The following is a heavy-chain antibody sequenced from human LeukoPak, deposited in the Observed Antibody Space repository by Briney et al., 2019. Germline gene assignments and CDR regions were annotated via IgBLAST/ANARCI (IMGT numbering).Heavy chain of an antibody. CDR1: GFTFDDYA. CDR2: ISGDGGST. V-gene: IGHV3-43*02. CDR3: AKGRSEAVAQYYFDY. Sequence: GGSLRLSCAASGFTFDDYAMHWVRQAPGKGLEWVSLISGDGGSTYYADSVKGRFTISRDNSNNSLYLQMNSLRTEDTALYYCAKGRSEAVAQYYFDYWGQGTLVTVSS. J-gene: IGHJ4*02. D-gene: IGHD6-19*01.